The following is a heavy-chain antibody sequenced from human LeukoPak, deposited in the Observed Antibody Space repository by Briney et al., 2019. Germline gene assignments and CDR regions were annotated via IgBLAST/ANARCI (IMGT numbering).Heavy chain of an antibody. CDR3: ARGPAAGYYYYYGMDV. CDR1: GGSFSGYY. D-gene: IGHD2-2*01. J-gene: IGHJ6*02. Sequence: SETLSLTCAVYGGSFSGYYWSRIRQPPGKGLEWIGEINHSGSTNYNPSLKSRVTISVDTSKNQFSLKLSSVTAADTAVYYCARGPAAGYYYYYGMDVWGQGTTVTVSS. V-gene: IGHV4-34*01. CDR2: INHSGST.